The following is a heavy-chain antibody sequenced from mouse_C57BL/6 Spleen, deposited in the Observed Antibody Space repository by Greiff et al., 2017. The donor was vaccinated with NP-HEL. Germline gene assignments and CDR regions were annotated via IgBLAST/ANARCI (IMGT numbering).Heavy chain of an antibody. CDR1: GYTFTSYW. D-gene: IGHD1-1*01. V-gene: IGHV1-64*01. J-gene: IGHJ3*01. Sequence: QVQLQQPGAELVKPGASVKLSCKASGYTFTSYWMHWVKQRPGQGLEWIGMIHPNSGSTNYNEKFKSKATLTVDKSSSTAYMQLSSLTSEDSAVYYCAFTTVVGDWFAYWGQGTLVTVSA. CDR3: AFTTVVGDWFAY. CDR2: IHPNSGST.